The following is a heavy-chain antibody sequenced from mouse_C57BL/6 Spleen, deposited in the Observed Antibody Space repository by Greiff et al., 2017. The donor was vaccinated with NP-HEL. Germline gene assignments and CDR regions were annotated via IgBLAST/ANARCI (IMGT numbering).Heavy chain of an antibody. J-gene: IGHJ3*01. CDR3: TALVTRTWCAY. CDR1: GFNIKDDY. V-gene: IGHV14-4*01. Sequence: VQLQQSGAELVRPGASVKLSCTASGFNIKDDYMHWVKQRPEQGLEWIGWLDPEDGDTEYASKFQGKATITADTSSNTAYLQLSSLTSEDTAVYYCTALVTRTWCAYWGQGTLVTVSA. CDR2: LDPEDGDT. D-gene: IGHD2-2*01.